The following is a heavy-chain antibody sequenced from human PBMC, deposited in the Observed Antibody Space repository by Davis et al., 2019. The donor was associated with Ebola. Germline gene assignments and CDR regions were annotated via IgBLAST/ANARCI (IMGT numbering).Heavy chain of an antibody. J-gene: IGHJ4*02. Sequence: MPSETLSLTCTVSGGSISGYYWTWIRQPPGKGLEWIGYIYYSGTINYNPSLKSRLSISVDTSKKQFSLKLSSVTAADTAVYYCARGPLRFLEWLLGYYFDYWGQGTLVTVSS. D-gene: IGHD3-3*01. CDR3: ARGPLRFLEWLLGYYFDY. CDR1: GGSISGYY. V-gene: IGHV4-59*01. CDR2: IYYSGTI.